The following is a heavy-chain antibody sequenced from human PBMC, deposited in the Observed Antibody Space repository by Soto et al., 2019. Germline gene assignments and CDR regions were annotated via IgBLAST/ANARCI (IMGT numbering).Heavy chain of an antibody. J-gene: IGHJ5*02. V-gene: IGHV3-23*01. CDR3: AKDNSGDILNGWFDP. D-gene: IGHD3-9*01. Sequence: EVQLLESGGGLVQPGGSLRLSCAASGFTFSSYAMSWVRQAPGKGLEWVSAISGSGGSTYYADSVKGRFTISRDNSKNTLYLQRNSLRAEDTAVYYCAKDNSGDILNGWFDPWGQGTLVTVSS. CDR2: ISGSGGST. CDR1: GFTFSSYA.